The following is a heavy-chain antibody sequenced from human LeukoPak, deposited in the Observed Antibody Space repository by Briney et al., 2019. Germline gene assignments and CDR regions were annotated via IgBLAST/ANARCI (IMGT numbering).Heavy chain of an antibody. V-gene: IGHV3-66*01. CDR1: GFTVSSNY. Sequence: PGGSLRLSCAASGFTVSSNYMSWVRQAPGKGLEWVSAIYTGGSTYYAGSVKGRFTISRDNSKNTLYLQMNSLRAEDTAVYYRARDAGTPYGDYSAFDIWGQGTMVTVSS. J-gene: IGHJ3*02. CDR2: IYTGGST. CDR3: ARDAGTPYGDYSAFDI. D-gene: IGHD4-17*01.